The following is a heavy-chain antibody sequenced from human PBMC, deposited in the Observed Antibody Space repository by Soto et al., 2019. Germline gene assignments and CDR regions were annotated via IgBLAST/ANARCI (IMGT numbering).Heavy chain of an antibody. CDR1: GFNFSPYW. Sequence: EAQLVESGGGLVQPGGSLRLSCAASGFNFSPYWMHWVHQTPGKGLVWVSRINAEGNTIYADSVKGRFTISRDNAKNMLYLQMTSLRAEDTAVYFCARGSNTAFDPWGQGTLVTVSS. D-gene: IGHD2-21*02. CDR2: INAEGNT. J-gene: IGHJ5*02. V-gene: IGHV3-74*01. CDR3: ARGSNTAFDP.